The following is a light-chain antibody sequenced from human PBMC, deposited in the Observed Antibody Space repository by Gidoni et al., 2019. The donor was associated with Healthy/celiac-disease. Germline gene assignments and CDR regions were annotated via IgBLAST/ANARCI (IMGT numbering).Light chain of an antibody. CDR2: GAS. J-gene: IGKJ3*01. Sequence: EMVLTQSPGTLSLSPGERATLSCRASQSVSSSYLAWYQQKPGQAPSLLIYGASSRATGIPDRFSGSGSGTDFTLTIRRLEPEDFAVYYCQQYGSSFTFGPGTNVDIQ. CDR3: QQYGSSFT. CDR1: QSVSSSY. V-gene: IGKV3-20*01.